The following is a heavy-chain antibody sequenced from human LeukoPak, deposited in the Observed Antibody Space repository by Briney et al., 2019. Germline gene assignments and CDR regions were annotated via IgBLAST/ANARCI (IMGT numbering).Heavy chain of an antibody. CDR2: IHPSGAL. CDR1: GASFSSGDQY. CDR3: SRGLDSRKLGY. J-gene: IGHJ4*02. Sequence: KASETLSLTCTVSGASFSSGDQYWNWIRQRPGGGLEWIGSIHPSGALYNNPSLESRVTISIDTSKNQFSLNLNSVTAADTAVYFCSRGLDSRKLGYWGQGTLVTVSS. D-gene: IGHD3-22*01. V-gene: IGHV4-31*03.